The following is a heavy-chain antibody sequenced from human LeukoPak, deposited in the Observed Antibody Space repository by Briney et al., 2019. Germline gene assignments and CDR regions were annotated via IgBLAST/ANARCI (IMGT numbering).Heavy chain of an antibody. D-gene: IGHD2-2*01. CDR2: ITGTGGST. CDR3: TKDALISYRGAWSQSDY. Sequence: PGGSLRLSCAASGFTFSSYIMSWVRQAPGQGLEWVSGITGTGGSTYYADSVKGRFTISRDNSKNTLYLQMNRLRAEDTAIYYCTKDALISYRGAWSQSDYWGQGTLVTVSS. J-gene: IGHJ4*02. V-gene: IGHV3-23*01. CDR1: GFTFSSYI.